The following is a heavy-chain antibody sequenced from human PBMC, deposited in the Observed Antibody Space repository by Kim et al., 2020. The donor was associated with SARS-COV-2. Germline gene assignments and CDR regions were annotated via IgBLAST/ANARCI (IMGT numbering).Heavy chain of an antibody. CDR2: IKQDGSEK. CDR1: GFTFSSYW. Sequence: GGSLRLSCAASGFTFSSYWMSWVRQAPGKGLEWVANIKQDGSEKYYVDSVKGRFTISRDNAKNSLYLQMNSLRAEDTAVYYCARDNGYSSGLIDYWGQGTLVTVSS. J-gene: IGHJ4*02. CDR3: ARDNGYSSGLIDY. V-gene: IGHV3-7*01. D-gene: IGHD6-19*01.